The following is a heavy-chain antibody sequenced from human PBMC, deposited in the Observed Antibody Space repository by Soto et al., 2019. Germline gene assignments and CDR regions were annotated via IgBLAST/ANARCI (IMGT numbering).Heavy chain of an antibody. V-gene: IGHV4-59*08. CDR2: IYYSGST. CDR3: ASSPRYSSGWPDAFDI. D-gene: IGHD6-19*01. CDR1: GGSISSYY. J-gene: IGHJ3*02. Sequence: QVQLQESGPGLVKPSETLSLTCTVSGGSISSYYWSWIRQPPGKGLEWIGYIYYSGSTNYNPSLKSRVTISVDTSKNQFSLKLSSVTAADTAVYYCASSPRYSSGWPDAFDIWGQGTMVTVSS.